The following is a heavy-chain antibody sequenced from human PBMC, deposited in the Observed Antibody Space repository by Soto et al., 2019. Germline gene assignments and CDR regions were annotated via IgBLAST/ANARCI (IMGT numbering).Heavy chain of an antibody. J-gene: IGHJ4*02. V-gene: IGHV3-30-3*01. CDR1: GFTFSSYA. Sequence: QVQLVESGGGVVQPGRSLRLSCAASGFTFSSYAMHWVRQAPGKGLEWVAVISYDGSNKYYADSVKGRFTISRDNSKNTLYLQMNSLRAEDTAVYYCAREEDHYGGNSHWGQGTLVTVSS. D-gene: IGHD4-17*01. CDR3: AREEDHYGGNSH. CDR2: ISYDGSNK.